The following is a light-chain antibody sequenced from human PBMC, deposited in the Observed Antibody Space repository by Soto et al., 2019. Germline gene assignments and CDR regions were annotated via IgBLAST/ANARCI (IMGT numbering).Light chain of an antibody. CDR1: QSVSSN. Sequence: EIVMTQSPATLSVSPGERATLSSRASQSVSSNLAWYQQKPGQAPRLLIYGASTRATGIPARFSGSGSGTESTLTISSLQSEDFAVYYCQQYNNWPPLTFGGGTKVEIK. J-gene: IGKJ4*01. V-gene: IGKV3-15*01. CDR2: GAS. CDR3: QQYNNWPPLT.